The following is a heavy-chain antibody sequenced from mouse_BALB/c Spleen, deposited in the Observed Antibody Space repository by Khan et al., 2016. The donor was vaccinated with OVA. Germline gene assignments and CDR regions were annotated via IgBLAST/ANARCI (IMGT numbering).Heavy chain of an antibody. CDR1: GYTFTSYT. CDR2: INPSNDYT. Sequence: QVQLQQSGAELARPGASVKMSCKASGYTFTSYTMHWVKQRPGQGLEWIGYINPSNDYTNYNQKLKDKATLTADKSSSTAYMQLSSLTSEDSAVYYCTREGPYYGNSGTWFAYWGQGTLVTVSA. CDR3: TREGPYYGNSGTWFAY. J-gene: IGHJ3*01. V-gene: IGHV1-4*01. D-gene: IGHD2-10*01.